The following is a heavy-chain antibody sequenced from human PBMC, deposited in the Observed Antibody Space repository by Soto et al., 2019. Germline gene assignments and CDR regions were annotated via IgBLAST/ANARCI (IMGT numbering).Heavy chain of an antibody. V-gene: IGHV4-31*11. CDR1: GCSISSGGYY. CDR3: ARSVFP. J-gene: IGHJ5*02. CDR2: IYYSGNT. Sequence: PSETLSLTCAFSGCSISSGGYYGNWIRQHPGKGLEWIGYIYYSGNTYYNPSLKSRVSISVDTSKNQFSLKLNSVTAADTAVYYCARSVFPWGQGTLVTVSS.